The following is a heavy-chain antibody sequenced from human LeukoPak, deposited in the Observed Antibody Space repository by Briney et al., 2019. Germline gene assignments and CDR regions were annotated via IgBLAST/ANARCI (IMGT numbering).Heavy chain of an antibody. D-gene: IGHD2-2*01. CDR1: GFTFSSYG. CDR3: AKVRRVPAATYFDY. Sequence: GGSLRLFCAASGFTFSSYGMHWVRQAPGKGLEGVAFIRYDGSNKYYEDSVKGRFTISRDNSKNTLYLQMNSLRAEDTAVYYCAKVRRVPAATYFDYWGQGTLVTVSS. CDR2: IRYDGSNK. V-gene: IGHV3-30*02. J-gene: IGHJ4*02.